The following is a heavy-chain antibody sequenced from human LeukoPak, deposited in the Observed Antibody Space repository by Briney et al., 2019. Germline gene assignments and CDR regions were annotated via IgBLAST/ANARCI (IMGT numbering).Heavy chain of an antibody. V-gene: IGHV4-34*01. Sequence: SETLSLTCAVYGGSFSGYYWSWIRQPPGKGLEWIGEINHSGSTNYNPSLKSRVTISVDTSKNQFSLKLSSVTAADTSVYYCARVVGGFAPGAQGPLVTVSP. CDR2: INHSGST. CDR3: ARVVGGFAP. J-gene: IGHJ5*02. CDR1: GGSFSGYY.